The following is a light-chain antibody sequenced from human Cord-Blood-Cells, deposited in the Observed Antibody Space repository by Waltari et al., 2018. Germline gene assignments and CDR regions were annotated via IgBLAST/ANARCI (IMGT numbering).Light chain of an antibody. CDR3: QQRSNWAIT. CDR1: QSVSSY. J-gene: IGKJ5*01. Sequence: VLTHSPPTLPLSPGERSTLSCRASQSVSSYLAWYQQKPGQAPRLLIYDASNSATGIPARFSGSGSGTDFTLTISSLEPEDFAVYYCQQRSNWAITFGQGTRLEIK. V-gene: IGKV3-11*01. CDR2: DAS.